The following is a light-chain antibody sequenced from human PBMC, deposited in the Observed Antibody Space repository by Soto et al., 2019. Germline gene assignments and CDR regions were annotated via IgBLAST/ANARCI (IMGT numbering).Light chain of an antibody. CDR1: QTINNMY. CDR2: GTS. V-gene: IGKV3-20*01. CDR3: QQYGGSLYI. Sequence: DTVLTQSPGTLSLSPGERATLSCMTRQTINNMYLAWYQQKPGLAPRLLIYGTSNRATGIPDRFSGSGSGTDFTLTISRLEPEDSAMYFCQQYGGSLYIFGQGTKLEIK. J-gene: IGKJ2*01.